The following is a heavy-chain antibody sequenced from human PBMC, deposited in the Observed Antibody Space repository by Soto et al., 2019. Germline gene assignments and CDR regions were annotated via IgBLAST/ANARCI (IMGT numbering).Heavy chain of an antibody. V-gene: IGHV3-33*01. CDR2: IRFDGTDE. J-gene: IGHJ4*02. CDR3: ARDGIGGKACRGFLDY. CDR1: KSIFTGYG. D-gene: IGHD2-15*01. Sequence: QVLLVESGGGVAQPGRSLRLSCAASKSIFTGYGMHWVRQTPGKGLEWVAVIRFDGTDEHYADSVKGRFTISRDNSKNMLYLQMNSLRVEDTALYYCARDGIGGKACRGFLDYCGQGTLVTVSS.